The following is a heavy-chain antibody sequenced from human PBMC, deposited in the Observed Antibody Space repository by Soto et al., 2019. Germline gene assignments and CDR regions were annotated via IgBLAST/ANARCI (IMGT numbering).Heavy chain of an antibody. CDR1: GFTFSSYA. Sequence: GSLRLSCVASGFTFSSYAMSWVRQVPGKGLEWVSTISDAAGSAYYVDSVKGRFTISRDNSKKTLYLQMNSLRAEDSAVYNWARPYGGKIGYAADLWGPGTMVTVSS. CDR2: ISDAAGSA. V-gene: IGHV3-23*01. J-gene: IGHJ3*01. CDR3: ARPYGGKIGYAADL. D-gene: IGHD4-17*01.